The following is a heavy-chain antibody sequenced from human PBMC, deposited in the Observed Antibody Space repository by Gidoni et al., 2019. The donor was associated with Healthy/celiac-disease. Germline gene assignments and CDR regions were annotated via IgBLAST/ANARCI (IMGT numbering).Heavy chain of an antibody. Sequence: EVQLVESGGGLVKPGGSLRLSCAASGFTFSSYSMNWVRQAPGKGLEWVSSISSSSSYIYYADSVKGRFTISRDNAKNSLYLQMNSLRAEDTAVYYCARFMFLGGSYSRPFDYWGQGTLVTVSS. V-gene: IGHV3-21*01. J-gene: IGHJ4*02. CDR2: ISSSSSYI. D-gene: IGHD1-26*01. CDR3: ARFMFLGGSYSRPFDY. CDR1: GFTFSSYS.